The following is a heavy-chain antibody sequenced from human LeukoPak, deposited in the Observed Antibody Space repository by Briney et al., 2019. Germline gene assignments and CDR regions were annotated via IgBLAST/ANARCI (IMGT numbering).Heavy chain of an antibody. D-gene: IGHD3-3*01. V-gene: IGHV3-7*01. J-gene: IGHJ4*02. Sequence: PGGSLRLSCAASGFTFSSYWMSWVRQAPGKGLEWVANIKQDGSEEYYVDSVKGRFTISRDNAKKSLYLQMNSLRAEDTAMYYCARDEYLWSGYYPNQAFDYWGQGTLVTVSS. CDR1: GFTFSSYW. CDR3: ARDEYLWSGYYPNQAFDY. CDR2: IKQDGSEE.